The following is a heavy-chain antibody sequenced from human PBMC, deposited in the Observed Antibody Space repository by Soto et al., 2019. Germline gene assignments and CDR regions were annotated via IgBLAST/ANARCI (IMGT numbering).Heavy chain of an antibody. CDR1: VYTFTKYD. V-gene: IGHV1-18*04. D-gene: IGHD3-3*01. CDR3: VRQYYDFWTDYPDFDY. J-gene: IGHJ4*02. CDR2: ISPNSGRP. Sequence: GXSVKVSCKTSVYTFTKYDISWVRQAPGQGLEWLGLISPNSGRPSYAQKFEGRVTMTTDTSTTTAYLELRSLRSDDTAVYYCVRQYYDFWTDYPDFDYWGQGPLVTVSS.